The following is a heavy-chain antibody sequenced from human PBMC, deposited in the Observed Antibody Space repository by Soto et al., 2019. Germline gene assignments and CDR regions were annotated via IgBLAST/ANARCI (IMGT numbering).Heavy chain of an antibody. CDR1: GFTFNTYK. CDR3: SRNGGHDY. V-gene: IGHV3-48*01. D-gene: IGHD4-17*01. CDR2: IGPSGSSTI. J-gene: IGHJ4*02. Sequence: EVQLVESGGGLVHPGGSLRLSCVASGFTFNTYKMNWVRQAPGKGLEWVSYIGPSGSSTIYYADSVKGRFTISRDNAKNSLYLQMNSLRVEDTAVYYFSRNGGHDYWGQGTLVTVSS.